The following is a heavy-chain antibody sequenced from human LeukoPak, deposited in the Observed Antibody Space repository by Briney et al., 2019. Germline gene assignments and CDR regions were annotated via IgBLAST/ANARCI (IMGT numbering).Heavy chain of an antibody. D-gene: IGHD5-18*01. CDR1: GFTFSIYW. V-gene: IGHV3-74*01. CDR3: ARDAPGNTALDY. J-gene: IGHJ4*02. CDR2: INSDGSST. Sequence: PGGSPRLSCAASGFTFSIYWMHWVRQPPGKGLVWVSRINSDGSSTSYADSVKGRFTISRDNAKNTLYLQMNSLRVEDTALYYCARDAPGNTALDYWGQGSLVTVSS.